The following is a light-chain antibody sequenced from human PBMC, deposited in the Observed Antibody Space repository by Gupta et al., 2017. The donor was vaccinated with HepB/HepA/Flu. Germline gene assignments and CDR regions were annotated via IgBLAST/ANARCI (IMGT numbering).Light chain of an antibody. J-gene: IGKJ1*01. Sequence: DIQMTQSPSSLSASVGDRVTITCRASQSISSYLNWYQQKPGKAPKLLIYAASSLQSGVPSRFSDSGSGTDFTLTISSRQPEDFATYYCQQRDSTPWTFGQGTKVEIK. V-gene: IGKV1-39*01. CDR3: QQRDSTPWT. CDR1: QSISSY. CDR2: AAS.